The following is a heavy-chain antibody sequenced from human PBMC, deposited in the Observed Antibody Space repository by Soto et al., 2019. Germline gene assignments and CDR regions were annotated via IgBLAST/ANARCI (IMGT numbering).Heavy chain of an antibody. CDR2: IIPLFSTT. V-gene: IGHV1-69*01. Sequence: QVELVQSGAEVKKPGSSVRVSCKASGGAFNNYGFTWVRQASGQGLEWMGQIIPLFSTTHYAQKFQGRVSITADGSTSTVHMELSSLTSEATAVYYCARDGNLSSSYGYFDYWGQGTLVIVSS. CDR3: ARDGNLSSSYGYFDY. D-gene: IGHD6-6*01. J-gene: IGHJ4*02. CDR1: GGAFNNYG.